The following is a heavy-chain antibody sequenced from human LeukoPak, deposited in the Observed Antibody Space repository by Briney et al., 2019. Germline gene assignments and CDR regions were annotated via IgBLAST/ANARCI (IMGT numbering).Heavy chain of an antibody. CDR1: GGSISSYY. D-gene: IGHD6-6*01. V-gene: IGHV4-59*01. Sequence: PSETLSLTCTVSGGSISSYYWSWIRQPPGKGLEWIGYIYYSGSTNYNPSLKSRVTISVDTSKNQFSLKLSSVTAADTAVYYCAREGRGLAARLFDYWGQGTLVTVSS. CDR2: IYYSGST. CDR3: AREGRGLAARLFDY. J-gene: IGHJ4*02.